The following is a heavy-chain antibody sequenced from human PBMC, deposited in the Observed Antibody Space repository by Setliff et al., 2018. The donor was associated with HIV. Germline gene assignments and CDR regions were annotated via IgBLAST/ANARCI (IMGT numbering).Heavy chain of an antibody. CDR2: IYYSGST. Sequence: PSETLSLTCTVSGGSISSSNYYWGWIRQPPGKGLEWIGSIYYSGSTNYNPSLKSRVTISVDTSKNQFSLKLRSVTAADTAVYYCARDDYGYNGKGFDYWGPGTLVTVSS. D-gene: IGHD4-17*01. CDR3: ARDDYGYNGKGFDY. J-gene: IGHJ4*02. V-gene: IGHV4-39*07. CDR1: GGSISSSNYY.